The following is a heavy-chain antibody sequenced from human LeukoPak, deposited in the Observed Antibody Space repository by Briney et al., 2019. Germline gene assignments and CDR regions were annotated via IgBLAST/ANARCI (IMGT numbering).Heavy chain of an antibody. CDR1: GGSISSYY. CDR2: VYYSGST. CDR3: ASANYYYYYYMDV. J-gene: IGHJ6*03. V-gene: IGHV4-59*01. Sequence: PSETLSLTCTVSGGSISSYYWSWIRQPPGKGLEWIGYVYYSGSTNYNPSLKSRVTISVDTSKNQFSLKLSSVTAADTAVYYCASANYYYYYYMDVWGKGTTVTVSS.